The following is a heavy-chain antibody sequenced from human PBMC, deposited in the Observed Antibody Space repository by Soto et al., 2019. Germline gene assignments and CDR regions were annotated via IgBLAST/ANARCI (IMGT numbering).Heavy chain of an antibody. V-gene: IGHV1-46*01. Sequence: ASVKVSCKASGYTFTSYYMHWVREAPGQGLEWMGIINPSGGSTSYAQKFQGRVTMTRDTSTSTVYMELSSLRSEDTAVYYCAREALSYYYDSSGYSDRKNSETIHDYWGQGTLVPVSS. J-gene: IGHJ4*02. CDR3: AREALSYYYDSSGYSDRKNSETIHDY. D-gene: IGHD3-22*01. CDR2: INPSGGST. CDR1: GYTFTSYY.